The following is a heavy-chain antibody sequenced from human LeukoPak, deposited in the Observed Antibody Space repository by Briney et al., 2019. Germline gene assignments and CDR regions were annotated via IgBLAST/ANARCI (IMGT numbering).Heavy chain of an antibody. D-gene: IGHD6-13*01. CDR3: ARDKEYSSSPPAY. CDR1: GFTFSSYS. Sequence: PGGSLRLTCAASGFTFSSYSMNWVRQAPGKGLEWVSSISSSSSYIYYADSVKGRFTISRDNAKNSLYLQMNSLRAEDTAVYYCARDKEYSSSPPAYGGQETLVPVSS. CDR2: ISSSSSYI. V-gene: IGHV3-21*01. J-gene: IGHJ4*02.